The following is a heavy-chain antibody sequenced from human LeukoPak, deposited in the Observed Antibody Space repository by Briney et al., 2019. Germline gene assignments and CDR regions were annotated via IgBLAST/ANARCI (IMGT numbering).Heavy chain of an antibody. J-gene: IGHJ4*02. CDR1: GFTFSSYW. CDR3: ARVSSYGSGSYGDY. Sequence: GGSLRLSCTASGFTFSSYWMSWVRQAPGKGLEWVANIKQDGSEKYYVDSVKGRFTISRDNAKNSLCLQMNSLRAEDTAVYYCARVSSYGSGSYGDYWGQGTLVTVSS. CDR2: IKQDGSEK. V-gene: IGHV3-7*01. D-gene: IGHD3-10*01.